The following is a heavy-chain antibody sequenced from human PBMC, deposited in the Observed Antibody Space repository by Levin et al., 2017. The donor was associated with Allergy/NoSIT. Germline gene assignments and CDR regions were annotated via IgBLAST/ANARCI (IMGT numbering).Heavy chain of an antibody. CDR3: CADLPVSAAYALDY. D-gene: IGHD6-13*01. CDR1: GFAFSGAW. J-gene: IGHJ4*02. CDR2: VKAGGTV. V-gene: IGHV3-15*01. Sequence: GESLKISCAASGFAFSGAWMSWVRQTPEKRLEWVGRVKAGGTVDYGGVVKGRFTISRDESKSMVYLQMNWLTIEDTALYYCCADLPVSAAYALDYWGQGALVTVSS.